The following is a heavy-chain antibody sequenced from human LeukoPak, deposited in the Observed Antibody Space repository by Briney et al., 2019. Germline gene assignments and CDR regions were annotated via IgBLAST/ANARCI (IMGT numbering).Heavy chain of an antibody. CDR1: GFTFSSHW. D-gene: IGHD3-10*01. CDR2: INPAGSDT. Sequence: GGSLRLSCAASGFTFSSHWMHWVRQAPGKGLEWVSRINPAGSDTRYADSVKGRFTISRDNAKNTLYLQMNSLRGEDTAVYYCARDRTDDSGVNYNPMFDHWGQGTMVTVSS. CDR3: ARDRTDDSGVNYNPMFDH. J-gene: IGHJ3*01. V-gene: IGHV3-74*01.